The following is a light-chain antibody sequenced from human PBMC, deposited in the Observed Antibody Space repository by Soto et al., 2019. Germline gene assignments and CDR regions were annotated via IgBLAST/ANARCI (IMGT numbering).Light chain of an antibody. V-gene: IGLV3-21*02. CDR1: NIGSKS. Sequence: SYELTQPPSVSVAPGPTARITCGGNNIGSKSVHWYQQKPGQAPVLGVYDDIDRPSGIPERFSGSNSENTATLTISRVEAGDEADYYCQVWDSSSDHYVFGTGTKLTV. CDR2: DDI. J-gene: IGLJ1*01. CDR3: QVWDSSSDHYV.